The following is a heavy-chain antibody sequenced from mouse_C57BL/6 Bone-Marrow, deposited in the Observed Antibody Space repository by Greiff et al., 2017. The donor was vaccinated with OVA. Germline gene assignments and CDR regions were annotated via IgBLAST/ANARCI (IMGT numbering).Heavy chain of an antibody. CDR1: GYTFTSYW. CDR3: ARSGYYGSEGAMDY. V-gene: IGHV1-55*01. J-gene: IGHJ4*01. Sequence: QVQLQQPGAELVKPGASVKMSCKASGYTFTSYWITWVKQRPGQGLGWIGDIYPGSGSPNYNEKFKSKATLTVDTSSSTAYMQLSSLTSEDSAVYYCARSGYYGSEGAMDYWGQGTSVTVSS. CDR2: IYPGSGSP. D-gene: IGHD1-1*01.